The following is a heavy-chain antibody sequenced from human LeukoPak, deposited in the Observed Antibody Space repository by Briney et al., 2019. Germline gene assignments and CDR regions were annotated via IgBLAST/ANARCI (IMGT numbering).Heavy chain of an antibody. CDR3: ARGDIVVVPAAIDYYYYYMDV. V-gene: IGHV3-21*01. Sequence: PGGSLRLSCAASGFTFSSYSMNWVRQAPGKGLEWVSSISSSSSYIYYADSVKGRFTISRDNAKNTLYLQMNSPRAEDTAVYYCARGDIVVVPAAIDYYYYYMDVWGKGTTVTVSS. D-gene: IGHD2-2*02. J-gene: IGHJ6*03. CDR2: ISSSSSYI. CDR1: GFTFSSYS.